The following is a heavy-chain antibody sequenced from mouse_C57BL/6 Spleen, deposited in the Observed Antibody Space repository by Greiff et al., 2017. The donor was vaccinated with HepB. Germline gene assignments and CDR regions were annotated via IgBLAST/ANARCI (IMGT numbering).Heavy chain of an antibody. Sequence: EVQLVESGGGLVKPGGSLKLSCAASGFTFSDYGMHWVRQAPEKGLEWVAYISSGSSTIYYADTVKGRFPISRDNAKNTLFLQMTSLRSEDTAMYYCARRYYYGSSHWYFDVWGTGTTVTVSS. CDR3: ARRYYYGSSHWYFDV. V-gene: IGHV5-17*01. CDR1: GFTFSDYG. CDR2: ISSGSSTI. D-gene: IGHD1-1*01. J-gene: IGHJ1*03.